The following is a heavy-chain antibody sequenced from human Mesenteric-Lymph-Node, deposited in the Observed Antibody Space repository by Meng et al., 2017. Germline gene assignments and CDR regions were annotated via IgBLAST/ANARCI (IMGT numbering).Heavy chain of an antibody. Sequence: GESLKISCAASGFTFSTNYMSWVRRAPGKGLEWVSAIGKGTDTYYADSVKGRFTISRDKSQNTLYLQMNSLRAEDTAVYYCARLIVVVAAFDIWGQGTMVTVSS. CDR1: GFTFSTNY. CDR2: IGKGTDT. CDR3: ARLIVVVAAFDI. J-gene: IGHJ3*02. V-gene: IGHV3-23*01. D-gene: IGHD3-22*01.